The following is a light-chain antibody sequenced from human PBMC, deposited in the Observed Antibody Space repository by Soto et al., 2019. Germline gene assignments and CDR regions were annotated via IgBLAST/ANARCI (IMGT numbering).Light chain of an antibody. V-gene: IGKV3-20*01. J-gene: IGKJ4*01. CDR3: QQYGSSPLT. CDR2: DAS. Sequence: EIVLTQSPGTLSFSPGERATLSCRASQSVSSSYLAWYQQKPGQAPRLLIYDASSRASGIPDRFSGSGSGTDFTLTISRLEPDDFAVFYCQQYGSSPLTFGGGTKVEIK. CDR1: QSVSSSY.